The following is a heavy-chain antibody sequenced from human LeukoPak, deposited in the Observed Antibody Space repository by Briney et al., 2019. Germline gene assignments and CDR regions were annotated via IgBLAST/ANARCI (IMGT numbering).Heavy chain of an antibody. CDR3: ARPGLAIDY. J-gene: IGHJ4*02. CDR2: IYYSGST. CDR1: GGSISSSRYY. Sequence: SETLSLTCTVSGGSISSSRYYWGWIRQPPGKGLEWIGSIYYSGSTYYNPSLKSRVTISVDTSKNQFSLKLSSVTAADTAVYYCARPGLAIDYWGQGTLVTVSS. V-gene: IGHV4-39*01. D-gene: IGHD6-19*01.